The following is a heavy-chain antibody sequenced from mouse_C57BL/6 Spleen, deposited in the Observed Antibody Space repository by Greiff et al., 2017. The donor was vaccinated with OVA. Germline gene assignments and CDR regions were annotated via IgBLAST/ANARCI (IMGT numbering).Heavy chain of an antibody. CDR3: TRFRDYDGDYFDY. D-gene: IGHD2-4*01. CDR2: IDPETGGT. V-gene: IGHV1-15*01. J-gene: IGHJ2*01. Sequence: VQLQQSGAELVRPGASVTLSCKASGYTFTDYEMHWVKQTPVHGLEWIGAIDPETGGTAYNQKFKGKAILTADKSSSTAYMELRSLTSEDSAVYYGTRFRDYDGDYFDYWGQGTTLIVSS. CDR1: GYTFTDYE.